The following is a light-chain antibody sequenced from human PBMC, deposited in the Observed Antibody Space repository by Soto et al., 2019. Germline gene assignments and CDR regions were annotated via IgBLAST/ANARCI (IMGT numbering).Light chain of an antibody. CDR2: GAF. CDR1: QSVSSSY. J-gene: IGKJ5*01. V-gene: IGKV3-20*01. Sequence: EIVLTQSPATLSLSPGERATLTCGASQSVSSSYLAWYQQRPGQAPRLLIYGAFSRATGIPDRFSGGGSGTDLTLTISRLEPEDFALYFGQQYGSSHTFGQGTRLEIK. CDR3: QQYGSSHT.